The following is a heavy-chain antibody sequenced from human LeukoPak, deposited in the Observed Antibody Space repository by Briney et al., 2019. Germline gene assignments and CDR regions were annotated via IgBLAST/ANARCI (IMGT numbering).Heavy chain of an antibody. CDR3: AREKAGPRGGIST. CDR1: GFTFSSYT. V-gene: IGHV3-53*04. D-gene: IGHD2-15*01. CDR2: IYSGGST. J-gene: IGHJ4*02. Sequence: GGSLRLSCAASGFTFSSYTMNWVRQAPGKGLEWVSVIYSGGSTYYADSVKGRFTISRHNSKNTLYLQMNSLRAEDTAVYYCAREKAGPRGGISTWGQGTLVTVSS.